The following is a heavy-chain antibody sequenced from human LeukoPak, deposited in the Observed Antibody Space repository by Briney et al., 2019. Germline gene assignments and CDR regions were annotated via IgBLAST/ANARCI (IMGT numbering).Heavy chain of an antibody. D-gene: IGHD3-16*02. CDR1: GGSISSYY. CDR2: VYTSGST. V-gene: IGHV4-4*07. J-gene: IGHJ4*02. CDR3: ARSNIMITFGGVIVSPQIDY. Sequence: SETLSLTCTVSGGSISSYYWSWIRQPAGKGLEWIGRVYTSGSTNYNPSLKSRVTMSVDTSKNQFSLKLSSVTAANTAVYYCARSNIMITFGGVIVSPQIDYWGQGTLVTVSS.